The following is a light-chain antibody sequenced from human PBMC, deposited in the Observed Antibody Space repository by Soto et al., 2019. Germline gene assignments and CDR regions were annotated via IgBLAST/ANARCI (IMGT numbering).Light chain of an antibody. CDR3: YSYSAYTTLWV. CDR1: SGDVGRYSY. Sequence: QSALTQPRSVSGSPGQSVAISCTGTSGDVGRYSYVSWYQVHPGKAPKLLIYGVSNRPSGVSNRFSGSKSGNAASLTISGLQAEDEADYYCYSYSAYTTLWVFGGGTKVTVL. V-gene: IGLV2-11*01. CDR2: GVS. J-gene: IGLJ3*02.